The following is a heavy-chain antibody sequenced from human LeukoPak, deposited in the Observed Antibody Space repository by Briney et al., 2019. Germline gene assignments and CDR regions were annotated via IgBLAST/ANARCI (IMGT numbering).Heavy chain of an antibody. CDR2: IYPSGST. J-gene: IGHJ4*02. V-gene: IGHV4-38-2*01. CDR1: GYSISSGYY. CDR3: ARAPSSSSAYFDY. D-gene: IGHD6-6*01. Sequence: SETLSLTCAVSGYSISSGYYWGWIRQPPGKGLEWIGSIYPSGSTYYNPSLKSRVTISVDTSKNQFSLKLSSVTAADTAVYYCARAPSSSSAYFDYWGQGTLVTVSS.